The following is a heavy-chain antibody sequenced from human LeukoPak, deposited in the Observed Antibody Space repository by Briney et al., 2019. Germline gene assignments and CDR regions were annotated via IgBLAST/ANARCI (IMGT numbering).Heavy chain of an antibody. CDR3: ASRTYYYDSSGPFNWFDP. Sequence: SETLSLTCTVSGGSIISGDYYWRWIRQPPGKGLEWIGYICYSGSIYYNSSLKSRVTISLDTSKNQFSLKLSSVTAADTAVYYCASRTYYYDSSGPFNWFDPWGQGTLVTVSS. D-gene: IGHD3-22*01. CDR1: GGSIISGDYY. J-gene: IGHJ5*02. CDR2: ICYSGSI. V-gene: IGHV4-30-4*01.